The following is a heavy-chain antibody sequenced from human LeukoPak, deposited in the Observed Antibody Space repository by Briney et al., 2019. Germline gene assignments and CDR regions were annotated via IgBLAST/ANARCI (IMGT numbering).Heavy chain of an antibody. J-gene: IGHJ3*02. CDR2: IRQDGSEK. V-gene: IGHV3-7*01. CDR1: GFTFSGHW. D-gene: IGHD6-6*01. CDR3: AKGSSRPPNAFDI. Sequence: GGSLRLSCTASGFTFSGHWMGWVRQAPGKGLEWVASIRQDGSEKHYVDSVEGRFIISRDNAKNSLHLQMNSLRAEDTAVYYCAKGSSRPPNAFDIWGQGTLVTVSS.